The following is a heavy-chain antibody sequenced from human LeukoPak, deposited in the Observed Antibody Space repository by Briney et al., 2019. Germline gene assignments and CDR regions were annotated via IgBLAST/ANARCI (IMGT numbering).Heavy chain of an antibody. CDR3: ARGGYAVIN. J-gene: IGHJ4*02. D-gene: IGHD5-12*01. V-gene: IGHV4-59*01. CDR1: GGPISSYY. Sequence: SETLSLTCTVSGGPISSYYWSWIRQPPGKGLEWIGYIYYSGSTNYNPSLKSRVTIPVDTSKNQFSLKLSSVTAADTAVYYCARGGYAVINWGQGTLVTVSS. CDR2: IYYSGST.